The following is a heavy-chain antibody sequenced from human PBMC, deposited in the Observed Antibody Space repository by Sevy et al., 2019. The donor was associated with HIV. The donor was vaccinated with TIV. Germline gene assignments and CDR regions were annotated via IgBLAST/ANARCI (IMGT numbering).Heavy chain of an antibody. V-gene: IGHV3-30-3*01. CDR2: ISYDGSNK. J-gene: IGHJ6*02. D-gene: IGHD2-15*01. Sequence: GGSLRLSCAASGFTFSSYAMHWVRQAPGKGLEWVAVISYDGSNKYYADSVKGRFTISRDNSKNTLYLQMNSLRAEDTAVYYCARDNDCSGGNCSYYYGMDVWGQGTTVTVSS. CDR1: GFTFSSYA. CDR3: ARDNDCSGGNCSYYYGMDV.